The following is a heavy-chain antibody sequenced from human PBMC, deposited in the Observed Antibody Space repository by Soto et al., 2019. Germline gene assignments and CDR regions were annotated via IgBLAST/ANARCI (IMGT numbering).Heavy chain of an antibody. CDR2: INSVASYV. D-gene: IGHD4-17*01. CDR1: RFAFSSYS. V-gene: IGHV3-21*01. J-gene: IGHJ6*02. CDR3: TRDRSSFMRGRIRGPYGGLDV. Sequence: QLVESGGGLVKPGGSLRVSCAASRFAFSSYSMHWVRQAPMKGLEWVASINSVASYVYYADSVEGRFTISRDNAKNSVYLQMNSRRAEDTAVYYCTRDRSSFMRGRIRGPYGGLDVWG.